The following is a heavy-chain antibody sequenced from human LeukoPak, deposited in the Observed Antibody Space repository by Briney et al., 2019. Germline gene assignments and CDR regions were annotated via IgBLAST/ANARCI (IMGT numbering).Heavy chain of an antibody. CDR3: ARRAYLAQLGVDWFDP. CDR2: IHPSSSAT. CDR1: GDGFDNYW. J-gene: IGHJ5*02. D-gene: IGHD2-21*01. V-gene: IGHV5-51*01. Sequence: GEPLKISCRVSGDGFDNYWISWVRHMSGEGLQWVAIIHPSSSATHYSPSFQGRVSISADKAITTAYLQWNSLRTSYTAIYIRARRAYLAQLGVDWFDPWGQGTLVTVSS.